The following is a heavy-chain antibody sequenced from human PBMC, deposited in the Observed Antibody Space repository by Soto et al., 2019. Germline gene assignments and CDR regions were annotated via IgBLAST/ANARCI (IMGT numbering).Heavy chain of an antibody. CDR2: IKSKTDGGTT. CDR3: TTDAFLTVRSYSSSSSLRFDY. Sequence: NPGGSLRLSCAASGFTFSNAWMSWVRQAPGKGLEWVGRIKSKTDGGTTDYAAPVKGRFTISRDDSKNTLYLQMNSLKAEDTAVYYCTTDAFLTVRSYSSSSSLRFDYWGQGTLVTVSS. D-gene: IGHD6-6*01. V-gene: IGHV3-15*01. CDR1: GFTFSNAW. J-gene: IGHJ4*02.